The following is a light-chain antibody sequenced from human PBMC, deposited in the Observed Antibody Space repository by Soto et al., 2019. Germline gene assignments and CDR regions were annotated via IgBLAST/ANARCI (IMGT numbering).Light chain of an antibody. Sequence: QSALTQSPSASGSPGQSVTISCTGTSSDVGNYKYVSWYQQHPGKPPKLMIYEVSKRPSGVPDRFSGSKSGNTASLTVSGLQVEDEADYYCSSYAGSNLWVFGGGTQLTVL. V-gene: IGLV2-8*01. J-gene: IGLJ3*02. CDR3: SSYAGSNLWV. CDR2: EVS. CDR1: SSDVGNYKY.